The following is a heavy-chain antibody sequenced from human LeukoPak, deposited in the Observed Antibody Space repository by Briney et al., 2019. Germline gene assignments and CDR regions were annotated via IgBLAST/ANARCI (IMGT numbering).Heavy chain of an antibody. CDR1: GFTISSSSYY. D-gene: IGHD4-17*01. V-gene: IGHV4-39*01. Sequence: SETLSLTCTVSGFTISSSSYYWGWIRQPPGKGLEWIGSIYYSGSTYYNPSLNSRTTISVDTSKNQFSLKLSSVTAADTAVYYCARLYGDFLFDYWGQGTLVTVSS. CDR2: IYYSGST. CDR3: ARLYGDFLFDY. J-gene: IGHJ4*02.